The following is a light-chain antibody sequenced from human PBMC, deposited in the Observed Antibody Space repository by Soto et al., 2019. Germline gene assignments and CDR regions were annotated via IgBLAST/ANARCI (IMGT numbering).Light chain of an antibody. V-gene: IGKV3-15*01. Sequence: ETVMTQSPATLSVSPGERVTLSCRASQSVRTNLVWYQQSPVQPPRLLIYGASDRVAGVPDRFSGSGSGTDFTLTISGLQSEDCAVYYCQQYNEWPPTFGQGTKLEIK. CDR3: QQYNEWPPT. CDR2: GAS. J-gene: IGKJ2*01. CDR1: QSVRTN.